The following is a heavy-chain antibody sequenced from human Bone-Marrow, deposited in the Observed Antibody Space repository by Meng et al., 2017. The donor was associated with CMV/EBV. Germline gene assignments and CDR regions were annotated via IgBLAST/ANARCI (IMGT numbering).Heavy chain of an antibody. CDR2: MNPNSGNT. CDR3: ARGRIFGRY. J-gene: IGHJ4*02. V-gene: IGHV1-8*02. D-gene: IGHD3/OR15-3a*01. CDR1: GGTFSSYT. Sequence: ASVKVSCKASGGTFSSYTISWVRQATGQGLEWMGWMNPNSGNTGYAQKFQDRVTMTRKTSISTAYMELSSLRSEDTAVYYCARGRIFGRYWGQGTLVTVSS.